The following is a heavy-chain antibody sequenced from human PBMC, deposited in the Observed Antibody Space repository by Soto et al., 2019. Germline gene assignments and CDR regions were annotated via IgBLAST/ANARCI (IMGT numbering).Heavy chain of an antibody. Sequence: PGGSLRLSCAASGFTCDDYAMHWVRQAPGKGLEWVSGISWNSGSIGYADSVKSRITINPDTSKNQFSLQLNSVTPEDTAVYYCARGYDFWSGYPSDYFDYWGQGTLVTVST. J-gene: IGHJ4*02. D-gene: IGHD3-3*01. CDR3: ARGYDFWSGYPSDYFDY. CDR1: GFTCDDYA. CDR2: ISWNSGSI. V-gene: IGHV3-9*01.